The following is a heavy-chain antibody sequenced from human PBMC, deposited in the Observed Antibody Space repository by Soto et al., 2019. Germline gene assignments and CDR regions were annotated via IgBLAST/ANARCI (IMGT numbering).Heavy chain of an antibody. Sequence: GESLKISCNGSGYSFTSYWIGWVRKMPGKGLEWMGIIYPGDSDTRYSPSFQGQVTISAGKSISTAYLQWSSLKASDTAMYYCARSSDPYGDYVGYFDYWGQGTLVTVSS. V-gene: IGHV5-51*01. CDR1: GYSFTSYW. D-gene: IGHD4-17*01. CDR2: IYPGDSDT. CDR3: ARSSDPYGDYVGYFDY. J-gene: IGHJ4*02.